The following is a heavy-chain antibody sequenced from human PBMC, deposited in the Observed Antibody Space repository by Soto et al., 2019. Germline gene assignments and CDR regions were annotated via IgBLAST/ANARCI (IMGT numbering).Heavy chain of an antibody. J-gene: IGHJ6*02. V-gene: IGHV1-2*04. CDR1: GYSFTDYH. CDR3: ARGDSTDCSNGVCSFFYNHDMDV. Sequence: QVQLVQSGAEVKKPGASVKVSCKASGYSFTDYHIHWVRQAPGQGLEWLGRINPKSGGTSTAQKFQGWVTMTTDTPISTASMALTRLTSDDTAIYYCARGDSTDCSNGVCSFFYNHDMDVWGQGTTVTVSS. D-gene: IGHD2-8*01. CDR2: INPKSGGT.